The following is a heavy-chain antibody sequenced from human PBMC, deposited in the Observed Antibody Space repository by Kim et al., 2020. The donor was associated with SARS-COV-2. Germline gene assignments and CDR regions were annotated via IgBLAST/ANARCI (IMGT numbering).Heavy chain of an antibody. Sequence: SETLSLTCAVYGGSFSGYYWSWIRQPPGKGLEWIGEINHSGSTNYNPSLKSRVTISVDTSKNQFSLKLSSVTAADTAVYYCARGRAIFGVVTPFDPWGQGTLVTVSS. CDR3: ARGRAIFGVVTPFDP. J-gene: IGHJ5*02. D-gene: IGHD3-3*01. V-gene: IGHV4-34*01. CDR2: INHSGST. CDR1: GGSFSGYY.